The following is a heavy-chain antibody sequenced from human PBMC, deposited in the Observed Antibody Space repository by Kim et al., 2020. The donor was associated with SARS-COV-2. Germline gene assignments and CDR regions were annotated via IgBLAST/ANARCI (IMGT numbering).Heavy chain of an antibody. CDR2: IYYSGST. Sequence: SETLSLTCTVSGGSISSSSYYWGWIRQPPGKGLEWIGSIYYSGSTYYNPSLKSRVTISVDTSKNQFSLKLSSVTAADTAVYYCARDRGLLGPYYYYYGMDVWGQGTTVTVSS. J-gene: IGHJ6*02. V-gene: IGHV4-39*07. CDR1: GGSISSSSYY. D-gene: IGHD3-22*01. CDR3: ARDRGLLGPYYYYYGMDV.